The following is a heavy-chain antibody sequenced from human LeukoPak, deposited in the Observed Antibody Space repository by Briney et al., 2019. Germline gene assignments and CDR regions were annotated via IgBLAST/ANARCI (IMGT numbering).Heavy chain of an antibody. CDR1: GASITSNYYF. J-gene: IGHJ5*02. Sequence: SETLSLTCTVSGASITSNYYFWGWIRQPPGKGLEWIGSLSYSGTTYYNPSLRSRVSIPLDASKNQFSLNLTSVTAADTAVYYCARDSDSKWEMMSGNWFDPWGRGILVTVSS. CDR3: ARDSDSKWEMMSGNWFDP. CDR2: LSYSGTT. D-gene: IGHD1-26*01. V-gene: IGHV4-39*02.